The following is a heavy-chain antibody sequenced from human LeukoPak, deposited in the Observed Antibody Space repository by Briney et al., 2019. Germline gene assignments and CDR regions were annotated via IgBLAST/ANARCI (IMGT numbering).Heavy chain of an antibody. V-gene: IGHV3-23*01. CDR3: AKDPPSYSWNYIKYFDS. CDR1: GFTFDSYA. CDR2: IVASGDRT. J-gene: IGHJ4*02. D-gene: IGHD1-1*01. Sequence: AGGSLRLSCAASGFTFDSYAMTWVRQTPGKGLEWVSGIVASGDRTYYAESVKGRFTISRDNSKNTVHLQMTTLRVDDTAVYYCAKDPPSYSWNYIKYFDSWGQGTLVTVSS.